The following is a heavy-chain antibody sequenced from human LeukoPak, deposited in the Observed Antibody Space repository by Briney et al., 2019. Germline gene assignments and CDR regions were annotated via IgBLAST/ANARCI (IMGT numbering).Heavy chain of an antibody. CDR1: GFTFSSYS. J-gene: IGHJ4*02. Sequence: GGSLRLSCAASGFTFSSYSMNWVRQAPGKGLVWVSRVNSDGSDTRYADSVKGRFTISRDNAKNTLYLQMNSLRAEDTAVYYCLSSNPSSDYWGQGTLVTVSS. V-gene: IGHV3-74*01. CDR3: LSSNPSSDY. CDR2: VNSDGSDT. D-gene: IGHD1-14*01.